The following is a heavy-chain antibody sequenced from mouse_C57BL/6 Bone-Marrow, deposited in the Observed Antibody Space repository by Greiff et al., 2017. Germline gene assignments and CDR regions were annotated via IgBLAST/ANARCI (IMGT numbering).Heavy chain of an antibody. CDR1: GYAFTNYL. Sequence: VQLQQSGAELVRPGTSVKVSCKASGYAFTNYLIEWVKQRPGQGLEWIGVINPGSGGTNYNEKFKGKATLTADKSSSTAYMQLSSLTSEDSAVYFCARSERYYDYDATSPYYAMDYWGQGTSVTVSS. CDR3: ARSERYYDYDATSPYYAMDY. D-gene: IGHD2-4*01. V-gene: IGHV1-54*01. CDR2: INPGSGGT. J-gene: IGHJ4*01.